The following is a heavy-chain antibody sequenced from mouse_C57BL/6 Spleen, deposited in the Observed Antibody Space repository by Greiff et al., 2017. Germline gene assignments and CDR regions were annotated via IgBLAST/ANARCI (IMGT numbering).Heavy chain of an antibody. CDR1: GYTFTSYW. CDR2: IHPNSGST. Sequence: QVQLQQPGAELVKPGASVKLSCKASGYTFTSYWMHWVKQRPGQGLEWIGMIHPNSGSTNYNEKFKSKATLTVDKSSSTAYMQLSSLTSEDSAVYYCARGGYGSSYEGFAYWGQGTLVTVSA. V-gene: IGHV1-64*01. CDR3: ARGGYGSSYEGFAY. D-gene: IGHD1-1*01. J-gene: IGHJ3*01.